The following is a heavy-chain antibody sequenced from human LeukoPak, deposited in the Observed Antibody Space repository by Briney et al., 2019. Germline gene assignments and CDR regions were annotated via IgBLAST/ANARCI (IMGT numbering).Heavy chain of an antibody. CDR1: GFTFSSYS. Sequence: GGSLRLSCAASGFTFSSYSMNWVRQAPGKGLEWVSSISSSSSYIYYADSVKGRFTISRDNAKNSLYLQMNSLRAEDTAVYYCARHDVHRERGPRYYYYYMDVWGKGTTVTVSS. CDR2: ISSSSSYI. CDR3: ARHDVHRERGPRYYYYYMDV. D-gene: IGHD3-10*02. J-gene: IGHJ6*03. V-gene: IGHV3-21*01.